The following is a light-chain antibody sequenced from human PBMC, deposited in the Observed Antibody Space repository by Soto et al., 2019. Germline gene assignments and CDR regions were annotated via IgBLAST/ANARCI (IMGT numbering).Light chain of an antibody. J-gene: IGLJ1*01. CDR2: EVT. CDR3: TAFSANRVYL. V-gene: IGLV2-14*01. CDR1: SSDVGGYNY. Sequence: QSALAQPASVSGSPGQSITISCTGTSSDVGGYNYVSWYQQHPGKAPKLMIYEVTHRPSGVSNRFSGSKSGNTASLTISGLQAEDEADYYCTAFSANRVYLFGPGTKVTVL.